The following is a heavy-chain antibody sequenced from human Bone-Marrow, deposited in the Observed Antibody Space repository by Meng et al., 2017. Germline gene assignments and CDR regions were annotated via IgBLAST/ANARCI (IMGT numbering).Heavy chain of an antibody. CDR2: MWYDGSNK. V-gene: IGHV3-33*01. Sequence: GESLKISCAASGFTFSSYGMHWVRQAPGKGLEWVAVMWYDGSNKYYADSVKGRFTISRDNSKNALYLQMNSLRAEDTAVYYCARDKYCSGGSGYSPAYYYYYGMDVWGQGTTVTVSS. CDR3: ARDKYCSGGSGYSPAYYYYYGMDV. J-gene: IGHJ6*02. CDR1: GFTFSSYG. D-gene: IGHD2-15*01.